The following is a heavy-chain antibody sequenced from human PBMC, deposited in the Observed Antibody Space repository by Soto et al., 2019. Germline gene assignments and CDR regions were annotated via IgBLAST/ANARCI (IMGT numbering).Heavy chain of an antibody. CDR1: GFTFSSYA. CDR3: AKVDSPLTGYYIHFDY. CDR2: ISGSGGST. Sequence: EVQLLESGGGWVQPGGSLRLSCAASGFTFSSYAMSWVLQAPGKGLEWVSAISGSGGSTYDAESVKGRFTISRDNSKNTLYLQMNSRRAEDTAVYYCAKVDSPLTGYYIHFDYWGQGTLVTVSS. J-gene: IGHJ4*02. V-gene: IGHV3-23*01. D-gene: IGHD3-9*01.